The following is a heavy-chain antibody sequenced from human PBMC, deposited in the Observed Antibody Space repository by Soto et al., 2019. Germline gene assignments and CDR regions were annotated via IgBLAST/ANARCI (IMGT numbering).Heavy chain of an antibody. V-gene: IGHV2-70*01. CDR3: ARNFKTYSSGWYDYYYYGMDV. CDR1: GFSLSTSGMC. Sequence: SGPTLVNPTQTLTLTCTFSGFSLSTSGMCVSWIRQPPGKAMEWLALIDWDDDKYYSTSLKTRLTISKDTSKNQVVLTMTNMDPVDTATYYCARNFKTYSSGWYDYYYYGMDVWGQGTTVTVS. J-gene: IGHJ6*02. D-gene: IGHD6-19*01. CDR2: IDWDDDK.